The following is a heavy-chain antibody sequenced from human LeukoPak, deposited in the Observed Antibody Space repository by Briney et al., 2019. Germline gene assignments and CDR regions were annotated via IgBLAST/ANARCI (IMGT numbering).Heavy chain of an antibody. V-gene: IGHV3-48*01. Sequence: GGSLRLSCAASGFTFSSYSMNWVRQAPGKVLEWVSYISGSSSITYYAGSVKGRFTISRDSATNSLYLQMNSLRAEDTAVYYCARSDAFDIWGQGTMVTVSS. J-gene: IGHJ3*02. CDR1: GFTFSSYS. CDR3: ARSDAFDI. CDR2: ISGSSSIT.